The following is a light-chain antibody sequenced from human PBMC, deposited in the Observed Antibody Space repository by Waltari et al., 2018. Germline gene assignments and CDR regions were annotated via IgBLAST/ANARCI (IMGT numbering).Light chain of an antibody. J-gene: IGKJ4*01. CDR2: GAS. V-gene: IGKV3-15*01. Sequence: EIVMPQSPVTLSVSPGERATLSCWASRTVGSDLAWYQQKPGQPPRLLIYGASTRATDIPARFSGHGSGTEFTLTISGLQSEDFAVYYCQQYNEWPPLTFGGGTKVDIK. CDR3: QQYNEWPPLT. CDR1: RTVGSD.